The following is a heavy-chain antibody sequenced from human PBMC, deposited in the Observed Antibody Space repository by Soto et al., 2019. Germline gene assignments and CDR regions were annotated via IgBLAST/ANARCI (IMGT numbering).Heavy chain of an antibody. V-gene: IGHV3-33*01. Sequence: QVQLVESGGGVVQPGRSLRLSCAASGFTLSSYGMHWVRQAPGKGLEWVAVIWYDGSNKHYADSVKGRFTISRDNSKNALYLQMNSLRAEGTAVYYCARDRGYFDYWGEGALVTVSS. J-gene: IGHJ4*02. CDR3: ARDRGYFDY. CDR1: GFTLSSYG. CDR2: IWYDGSNK.